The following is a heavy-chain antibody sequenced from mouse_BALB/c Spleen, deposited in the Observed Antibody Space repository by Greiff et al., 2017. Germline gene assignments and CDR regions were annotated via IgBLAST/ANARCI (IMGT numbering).Heavy chain of an antibody. CDR3: ARPYYRYDVPAY. CDR2: ILPGSGST. D-gene: IGHD2-14*01. CDR1: GYTFSSYW. Sequence: VQLQQSGAELMKPGASVKISCKATGYTFSSYWIEWVKQRPGHGLEWIGEILPGSGSTNYNEKFKGKATFTADTSSNTAYMQLSSLTSEDSAVYYCARPYYRYDVPAYWGQGTLVTVSA. J-gene: IGHJ3*01. V-gene: IGHV1-9*01.